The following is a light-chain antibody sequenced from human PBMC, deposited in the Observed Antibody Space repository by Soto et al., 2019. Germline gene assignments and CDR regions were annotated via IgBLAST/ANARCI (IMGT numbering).Light chain of an antibody. V-gene: IGLV2-14*03. CDR2: EVN. Sequence: QSVLTQPASLSASPGQTITISCTGTRNDIGDSHFVSWYQQYPDKAPKLIIFEVNGRPSGVSDRFVGSKSGNTASLTISGLQPEDEADSYCYSRSSITTVVFGGGTK. CDR3: YSRSSITTVV. CDR1: RNDIGDSHF. J-gene: IGLJ2*01.